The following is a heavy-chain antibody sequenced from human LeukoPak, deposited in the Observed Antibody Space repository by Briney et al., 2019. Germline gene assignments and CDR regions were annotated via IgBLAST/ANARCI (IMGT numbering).Heavy chain of an antibody. Sequence: GGSLRLSCVASGFSFISYEMHWVRQAPGKGLEWLSYISSSGSTKYYADSVKGRFTFSRDNAKDSLYLQMNSLRVEDTAVYYCARAPAGGGNYYGMDAWGKGTTVTVSS. D-gene: IGHD3-16*01. V-gene: IGHV3-48*03. J-gene: IGHJ6*04. CDR2: ISSSGSTK. CDR1: GFSFISYE. CDR3: ARAPAGGGNYYGMDA.